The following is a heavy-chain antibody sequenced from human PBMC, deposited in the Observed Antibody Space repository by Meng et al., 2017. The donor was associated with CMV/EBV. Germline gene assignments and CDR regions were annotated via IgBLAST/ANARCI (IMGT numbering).Heavy chain of an antibody. CDR1: GFAFREHG. CDR2: MNWNGDGT. Sequence: GESLKISCAASGFAFREHGMTWVRQAPGKGLEWVAGMNWNGDGTGYADSVKGRFTISRDNAKNSLYLQMNSLRAEDTAVYYCAREGRTYYYDSSGYYYVDNWFDPWGQGTLVTVSS. V-gene: IGHV3-20*04. J-gene: IGHJ5*02. D-gene: IGHD3-22*01. CDR3: AREGRTYYYDSSGYYYVDNWFDP.